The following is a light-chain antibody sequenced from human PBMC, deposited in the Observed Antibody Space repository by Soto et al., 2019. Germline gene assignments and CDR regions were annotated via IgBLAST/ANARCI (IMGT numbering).Light chain of an antibody. J-gene: IGKJ4*01. V-gene: IGKV3-11*01. CDR3: QRRSSWPLT. CDR2: DES. Sequence: EIVLTQSPATLSLSPGERATLSCRASQSVSRYLAWYQQKPGQAPRLVIYDESNRATGIPARFSGSGSATDFALTISSLEPEDFSGYDGQRRSSWPLTFGGGNKVEIK. CDR1: QSVSRY.